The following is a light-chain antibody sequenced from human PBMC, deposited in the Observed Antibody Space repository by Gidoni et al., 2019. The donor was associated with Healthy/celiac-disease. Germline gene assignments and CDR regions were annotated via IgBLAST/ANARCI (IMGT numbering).Light chain of an antibody. CDR1: QSISSW. CDR2: KAS. V-gene: IGKV1-5*03. Sequence: DIEMTQSPSTLSASVGDRVTITCRASQSISSWLAWYQQKPGKAPKLLIYKASSLESGVPSRFSGSGSGTEFTLTLSSLQPDDFATYYCQQYNSYPWTFGQGTKVEIK. CDR3: QQYNSYPWT. J-gene: IGKJ1*01.